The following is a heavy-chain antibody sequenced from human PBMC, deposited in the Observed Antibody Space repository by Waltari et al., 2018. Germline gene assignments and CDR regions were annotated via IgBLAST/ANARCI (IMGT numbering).Heavy chain of an antibody. D-gene: IGHD6-13*01. Sequence: EVQLLESGGNVVRPGGSLRLSCEVSGFKFDEFGMSWVRQVPRGGLEWVSGSNWNGESTGEADSVRGRFIISRDNARNSMTLQMNNLRAEDTALYYCVRGYRHDALDLWGQGTLVTVSS. CDR2: SNWNGEST. J-gene: IGHJ3*01. CDR3: VRGYRHDALDL. V-gene: IGHV3-20*04. CDR1: GFKFDEFG.